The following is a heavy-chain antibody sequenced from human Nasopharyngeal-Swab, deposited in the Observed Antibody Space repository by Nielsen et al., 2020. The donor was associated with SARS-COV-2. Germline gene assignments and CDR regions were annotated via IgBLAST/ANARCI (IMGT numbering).Heavy chain of an antibody. CDR2: INTNTGNP. D-gene: IGHD2-2*01. CDR1: GYTFTSYA. Sequence: VKVSCKASGYTFTSYAMNWVRQAPGQGLEWMGWINTNTGNPTYARGFTGRFVFSLDTSVSTAYLQISSLKAEDTAVYYCARSNCSSTSCYAFWGQGTLVTVSS. V-gene: IGHV7-4-1*02. J-gene: IGHJ4*02. CDR3: ARSNCSSTSCYAF.